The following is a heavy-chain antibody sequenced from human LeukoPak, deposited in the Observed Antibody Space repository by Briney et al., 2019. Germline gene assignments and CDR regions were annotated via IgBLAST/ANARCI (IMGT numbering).Heavy chain of an antibody. D-gene: IGHD2-15*01. CDR3: ARMVRGSSGSYYYYYGMDV. CDR1: GFSPSTDGMC. CDR2: IDWDDDK. J-gene: IGHJ6*02. Sequence: SGPTPVNPTQTLTLTCTFSGFSPSTDGMCVSWIRQPPGKALEWLALIDWDDDKYYSTSLKTRLTISKDTSKNQVVLSMTNMDPVDTATYYCARMVRGSSGSYYYYYGMDVWGQGTTVTVSS. V-gene: IGHV2-70*01.